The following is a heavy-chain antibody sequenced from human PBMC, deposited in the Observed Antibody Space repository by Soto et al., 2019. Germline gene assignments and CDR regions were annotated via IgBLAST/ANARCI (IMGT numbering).Heavy chain of an antibody. D-gene: IGHD3-16*02. CDR2: IYYSGST. CDR3: ARGLAFDDYIWGSYRSYYFDY. CDR1: GGPISSYY. V-gene: IGHV4-59*01. Sequence: SETLSLTCTVSGGPISSYYWSWIRQPPGKGLEWIGYIYYSGSTNYNPSLKSRVTISVDTSKNQFSLKLSSVTAADTAVYYCARGLAFDDYIWGSYRSYYFDYWGQGTLVTVSS. J-gene: IGHJ4*02.